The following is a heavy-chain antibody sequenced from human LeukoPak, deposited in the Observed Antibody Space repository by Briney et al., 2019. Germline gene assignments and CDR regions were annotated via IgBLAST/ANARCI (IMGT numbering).Heavy chain of an antibody. V-gene: IGHV3-23*01. CDR1: GFTFSSYA. CDR2: ISGSGGST. Sequence: GGSLRLSCAASGFTFSSYAMSWVRQAPGKGLEWVSAISGSGGSTYYADSVKGRFTISRDNSKNTLYLQTNSLRAEDTAVYYCAKYSTTGYYHPHYGMDVWGQGTTVTVSS. CDR3: AKYSTTGYYHPHYGMDV. J-gene: IGHJ6*02. D-gene: IGHD3-9*01.